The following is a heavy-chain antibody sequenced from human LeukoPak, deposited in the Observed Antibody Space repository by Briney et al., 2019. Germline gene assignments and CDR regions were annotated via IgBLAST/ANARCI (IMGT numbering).Heavy chain of an antibody. CDR1: GFLFHVYT. CDR3: AKSYDTSTSPDH. V-gene: IGHV3-23*01. Sequence: GGSLRLSCRTSGFLFHVYTMTWVRQTPGKGLEWISSISHSDDSTYYADSVKGRFTISRDNSKDTVHLQMNSLRVDDTALYHCAKSYDTSTSPDHWGQGILVSVSS. J-gene: IGHJ5*02. CDR2: ISHSDDST. D-gene: IGHD3-3*01.